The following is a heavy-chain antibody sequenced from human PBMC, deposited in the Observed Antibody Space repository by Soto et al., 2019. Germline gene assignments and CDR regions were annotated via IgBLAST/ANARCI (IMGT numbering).Heavy chain of an antibody. J-gene: IGHJ6*03. Sequence: PSETPYLTCAVYGGCFSGYYWSWIRQPPGKGLEWIGEINHSGSTNYNPSLKSRVTISVDTSKNQFSLKLSSVTAADTAVYYCARGRYDFWSGGSDYYYCMDVWGKGTTVTVSS. CDR3: ARGRYDFWSGGSDYYYCMDV. CDR2: INHSGST. V-gene: IGHV4-34*01. CDR1: GGCFSGYY. D-gene: IGHD3-3*01.